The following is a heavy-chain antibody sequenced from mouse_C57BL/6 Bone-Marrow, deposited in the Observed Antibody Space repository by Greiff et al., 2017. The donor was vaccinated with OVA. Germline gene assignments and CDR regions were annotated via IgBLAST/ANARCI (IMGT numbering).Heavy chain of an antibody. D-gene: IGHD1-1*01. CDR2: IWSGGST. CDR1: GFSFTSYG. Sequence: VQVVESGPGLVQPSQRLSIPCTVSGFSFTSYGVHWVRLSPGKGLEWLGVIWSGGSTDYNAAFISRLSISKDNSKSQVFFKMNKLQADDTAIYYCDRIGSSYFYYWGQGTTLTVSS. J-gene: IGHJ2*01. V-gene: IGHV2-2*01. CDR3: DRIGSSYFYY.